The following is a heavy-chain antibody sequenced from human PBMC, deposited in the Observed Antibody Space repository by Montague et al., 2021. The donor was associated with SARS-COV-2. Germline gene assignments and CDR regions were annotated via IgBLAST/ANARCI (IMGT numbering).Heavy chain of an antibody. V-gene: IGHV1-18*01. CDR1: GYTFTSYG. CDR3: ASGLWFGEPDAFDI. D-gene: IGHD3-10*01. CDR2: IGAYNGNT. J-gene: IGHJ3*02. Sequence: SVKVSCKASGYTFTSYGISWVRQAPGQGLEWMGWIGAYNGNTNYAQKLQGRVTMTTDTSTSTAYMELRSLRSDDTAVYYCASGLWFGEPDAFDIWGQGTMVTVSS.